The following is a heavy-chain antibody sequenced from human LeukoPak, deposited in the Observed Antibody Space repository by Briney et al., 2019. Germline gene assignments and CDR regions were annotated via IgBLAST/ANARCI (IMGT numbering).Heavy chain of an antibody. CDR2: SSGSGDSK. V-gene: IGHV3-23*01. J-gene: IGHJ4*02. CDR1: GFSFDDFG. Sequence: GGSLRLSCAAAGFSFDDFGMHWVRQAPGEGLEGVSGSSGSGDSKYYADSVKSRFTISRDNSKNTLYLQKNTLRVEDTAIYYCARGDGYMIRDWGQGTLVTVSP. D-gene: IGHD3-10*01. CDR3: ARGDGYMIRD.